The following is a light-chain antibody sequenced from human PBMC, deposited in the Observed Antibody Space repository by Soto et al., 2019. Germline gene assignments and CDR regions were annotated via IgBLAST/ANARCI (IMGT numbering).Light chain of an antibody. V-gene: IGKV3-20*01. CDR1: QTVRSSS. J-gene: IGKJ1*01. Sequence: DIALTQSPGTLSLSPGERATLSCRASQTVRSSSLAWYQQKPGQAPRLLIFGASTRAAGFPDRFSGSGSGTDFTLTISRLEPEDFAVYYCQQYGSSPRTFGQGTKVDIK. CDR3: QQYGSSPRT. CDR2: GAS.